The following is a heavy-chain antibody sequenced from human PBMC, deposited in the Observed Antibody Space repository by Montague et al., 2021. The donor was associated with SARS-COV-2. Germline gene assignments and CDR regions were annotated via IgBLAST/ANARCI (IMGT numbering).Heavy chain of an antibody. V-gene: IGHV4-34*01. CDR2: INHSGST. J-gene: IGHJ6*02. CDR3: AGGRILRTQWFAYYYYGMDV. Sequence: SETLSLTCAVYGGSFSGYYWSWIRQPPGKGLEWIGEINHSGSTNYNPSLKSRVTISVDTSKNQFSLKLSSVTAADTAVYYCAGGRILRTQWFAYYYYGMDVWGQGTTVTVSS. CDR1: GGSFSGYY. D-gene: IGHD3-9*01.